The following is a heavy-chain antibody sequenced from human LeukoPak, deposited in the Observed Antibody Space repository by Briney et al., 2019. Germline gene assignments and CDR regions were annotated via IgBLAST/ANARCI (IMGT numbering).Heavy chain of an antibody. J-gene: IGHJ6*02. CDR1: GFTFSSYW. D-gene: IGHD2-2*01. Sequence: GGSLRLSCAASGFTFSSYWMNWARQAPGKGLEWVANIKQDGSEKYYVDSVKGRFTISRDNAKNSLYLQMNSLRAEDTAVYYCARSEYQLLGLPYYYYGMDVWGQGTTVTVSS. V-gene: IGHV3-7*01. CDR3: ARSEYQLLGLPYYYYGMDV. CDR2: IKQDGSEK.